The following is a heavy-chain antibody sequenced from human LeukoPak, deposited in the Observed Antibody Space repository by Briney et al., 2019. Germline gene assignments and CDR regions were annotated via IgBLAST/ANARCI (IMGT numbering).Heavy chain of an antibody. CDR3: ARKGYNSMADY. V-gene: IGHV3-48*03. CDR2: ISSSGSTI. J-gene: IGHJ4*02. CDR1: GFTFSSYE. D-gene: IGHD5-24*01. Sequence: GGSLRLSCAASGFTFSSYEMNWARQAPGKGLEWVSYISSSGSTIYYADSVKGRFTISRDNAKNSLYLQMNSLRAEDTAVYYCARKGYNSMADYWGQGTLVTVSS.